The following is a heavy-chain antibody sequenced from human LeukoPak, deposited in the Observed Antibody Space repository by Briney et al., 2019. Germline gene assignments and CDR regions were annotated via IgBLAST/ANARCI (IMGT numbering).Heavy chain of an antibody. CDR3: ARAGRDYDFWSGLGY. CDR1: GFTLSDHY. Sequence: PGGSLRLSCAASGFTLSDHYMDWVRQAPGKGLEWVGRSRNKVNSYTTEYAASVKGRFTISRDDSKNSLYLQMNSLKTEGTAVYYCARAGRDYDFWSGLGYWGQGTLVTVSS. J-gene: IGHJ4*02. D-gene: IGHD3-3*01. CDR2: SRNKVNSYTT. V-gene: IGHV3-72*01.